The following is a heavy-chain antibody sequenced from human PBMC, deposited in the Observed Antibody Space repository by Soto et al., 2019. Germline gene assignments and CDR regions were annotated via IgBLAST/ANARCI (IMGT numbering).Heavy chain of an antibody. J-gene: IGHJ4*02. Sequence: GGSLRLSCAASGFTFSSYAMSWVRQAPGKGLEWVSAISGSGGSTYYADSVKGRFTISRDNSKNTLYLQMNSLRAEDTAVYYCAKSHVRPNYYDSSGYYDSFDYWGQGTLVTVSS. CDR3: AKSHVRPNYYDSSGYYDSFDY. CDR1: GFTFSSYA. CDR2: ISGSGGST. D-gene: IGHD3-22*01. V-gene: IGHV3-23*01.